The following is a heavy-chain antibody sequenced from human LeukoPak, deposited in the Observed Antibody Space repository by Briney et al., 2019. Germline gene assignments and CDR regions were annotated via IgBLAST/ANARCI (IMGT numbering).Heavy chain of an antibody. CDR1: GYTFTSYY. J-gene: IGHJ4*02. CDR3: ARGGAPYSSSWPDY. V-gene: IGHV1-2*02. Sequence: ASVKVSCKASGYTFTSYYMHWVRQAPGQGLEWMGWINPNSGGTNYAQKFQGRVTMTRDTSISTAYMELSRLRSDDTAVYYCARGGAPYSSSWPDYWGQGTLVTVSS. D-gene: IGHD6-13*01. CDR2: INPNSGGT.